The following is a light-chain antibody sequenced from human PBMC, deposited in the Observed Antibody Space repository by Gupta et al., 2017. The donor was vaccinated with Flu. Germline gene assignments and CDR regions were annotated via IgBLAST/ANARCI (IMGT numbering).Light chain of an antibody. J-gene: IGKJ2*01. CDR3: QQYYSTPYT. V-gene: IGKV4-1*01. CDR2: WAS. Sequence: SLGGRATINCKSSQSVLYSSNNKGYLAWYQQKPGQPPKLLIYWASTRESGVPDRFSGSGSGTDFTLTISSLQAEDVAVYYCQQYYSTPYTFGQGTKLEIK. CDR1: QSVLYSSNNKGY.